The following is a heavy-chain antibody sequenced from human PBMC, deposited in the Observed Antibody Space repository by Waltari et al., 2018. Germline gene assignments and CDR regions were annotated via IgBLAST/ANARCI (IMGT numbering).Heavy chain of an antibody. CDR3: ARVNGGYYDSRGHDP. CDR2: IYSGGST. V-gene: IGHV3-53*01. J-gene: IGHJ5*02. CDR1: GFTVSSNY. Sequence: EVQLVESGGGLIQPGGSLRLSCAASGFTVSSNYMSWVRQAPGKGVGWGSVIYSGGSTYYADAVKGRFTISRDNSKNTLYLQMNSLRAEDTAVYYCARVNGGYYDSRGHDPWGQGTLVTVSS. D-gene: IGHD3-22*01.